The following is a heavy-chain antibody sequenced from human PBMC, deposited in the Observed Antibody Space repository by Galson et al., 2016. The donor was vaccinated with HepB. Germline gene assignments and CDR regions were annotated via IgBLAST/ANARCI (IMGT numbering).Heavy chain of an antibody. V-gene: IGHV3-73*01. Sequence: SLRLSCAASGFPFSATGFHWVRQAPGKGLERVGRIRSKPNKYATIYAESVKGRFDISRDDSKNTTYLQMSNLETDDTAVYYCTKHTRGWFDPWGQGTLVTVSS. D-gene: IGHD1-26*01. CDR1: GFPFSATG. J-gene: IGHJ5*02. CDR2: IRSKPNKYAT. CDR3: TKHTRGWFDP.